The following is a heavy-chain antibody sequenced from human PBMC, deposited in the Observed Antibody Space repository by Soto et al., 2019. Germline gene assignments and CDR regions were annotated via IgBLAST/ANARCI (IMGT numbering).Heavy chain of an antibody. V-gene: IGHV1-46*03. D-gene: IGHD3-16*02. J-gene: IGHJ4*02. CDR1: GYTFTSYG. Sequence: ASVKVSCKASGYTFTSYGITWVRQAPGQGLEWMGIINPSGGSTSYAQKFQGRVTMTRDTSTSTVYMELSSLRSEDTAVYYCARSDYVWGSYRPGLYWGQGTLVTVSS. CDR3: ARSDYVWGSYRPGLY. CDR2: INPSGGST.